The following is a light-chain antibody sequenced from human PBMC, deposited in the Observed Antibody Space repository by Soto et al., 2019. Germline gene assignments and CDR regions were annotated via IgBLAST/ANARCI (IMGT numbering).Light chain of an antibody. CDR3: QHYSPSPVT. J-gene: IGKJ5*01. V-gene: IGKV3-20*01. Sequence: PGERATLSCRDSQSVDNRLAWYQQKTGQPPRLLIFDASSRATDIPDRFSGRGSGTDFSLTITRLAPEDFALYYCQHYSPSPVTFGQGTRLEIK. CDR1: QSVDNR. CDR2: DAS.